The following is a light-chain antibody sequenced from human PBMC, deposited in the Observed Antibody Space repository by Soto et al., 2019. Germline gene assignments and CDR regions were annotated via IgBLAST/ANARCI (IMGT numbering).Light chain of an antibody. CDR2: EVS. Sequence: QSVLTQPPSASGSPGQSVTISCTGTSSDVGGYNYVSWYQQHPGKAPKRMIYEVSKRPSGVPDRFSGSKSGNTASLTVSGLQAEDEADYYCSSYAGSNGGVFGGGTKLTVL. J-gene: IGLJ2*01. V-gene: IGLV2-8*01. CDR1: SSDVGGYNY. CDR3: SSYAGSNGGV.